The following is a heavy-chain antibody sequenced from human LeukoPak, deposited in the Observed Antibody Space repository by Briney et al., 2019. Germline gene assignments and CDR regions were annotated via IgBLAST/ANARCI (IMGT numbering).Heavy chain of an antibody. CDR2: INSDGSTT. J-gene: IGHJ4*02. CDR1: GFSFSNYW. Sequence: GGSLRLSCVVSGFSFSNYWMHWVRQAPGKGLVWVSRINSDGSTTSYAASVKGRFTISRDNAKNTLYLQMNSLRAEDTAVYYCARGIVGPTGDYWGQGTLVTVSS. D-gene: IGHD1-26*01. V-gene: IGHV3-74*01. CDR3: ARGIVGPTGDY.